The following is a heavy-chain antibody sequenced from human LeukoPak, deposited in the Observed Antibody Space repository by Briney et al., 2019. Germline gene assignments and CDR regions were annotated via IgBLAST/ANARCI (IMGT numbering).Heavy chain of an antibody. J-gene: IGHJ4*02. Sequence: AGGSLRLSCTASGFTFSDYYMTWIRQAPGKGLEWLSYVSTDSTYTNYADSVKGRFTISRDNAKSSLYLQLNSLTAEDTAVYYCTRALVGATTADYWGQGTLVTVSS. D-gene: IGHD1-26*01. CDR3: TRALVGATTADY. CDR1: GFTFSDYY. CDR2: VSTDSTYT. V-gene: IGHV3-11*05.